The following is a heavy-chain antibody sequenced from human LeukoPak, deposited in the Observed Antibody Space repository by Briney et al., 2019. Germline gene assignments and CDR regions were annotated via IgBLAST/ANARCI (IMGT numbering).Heavy chain of an antibody. J-gene: IGHJ4*02. V-gene: IGHV3-11*06. D-gene: IGHD6-6*01. Sequence: PGGSLRLSCAASGFTFSDYYMSWIRQAPGKGLEWVSYISSSSSYTNYADSVKGRFTISRDNAKKSLYLQMNSLRAEDTAVYYCARLYSSSSGLRASDYWGQGTLVTVSS. CDR1: GFTFSDYY. CDR3: ARLYSSSSGLRASDY. CDR2: ISSSSSYT.